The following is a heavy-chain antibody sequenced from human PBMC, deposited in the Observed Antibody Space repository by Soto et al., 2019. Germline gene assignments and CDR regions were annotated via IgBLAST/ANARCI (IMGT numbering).Heavy chain of an antibody. CDR2: ISRGSKTI. CDR3: AREDILGARSFDY. Sequence: GGSLRLSCAASGFTFSGYSVNWVRQAPGKGLEWVSYISRGSKTIYYADSVKGRFTVSRDNARNSQYLQMNSLRDEDTAVYYCAREDILGARSFDYWGQGTLVTVSS. D-gene: IGHD1-26*01. CDR1: GFTFSGYS. V-gene: IGHV3-48*02. J-gene: IGHJ4*02.